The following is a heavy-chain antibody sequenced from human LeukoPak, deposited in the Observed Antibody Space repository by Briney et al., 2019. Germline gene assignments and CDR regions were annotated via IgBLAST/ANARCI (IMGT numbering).Heavy chain of an antibody. CDR2: INHSGST. CDR3: AKGEGARDGYNYEGPFYFDY. Sequence: SETLSLTCAVYGGPFSDYYWSWIRQPPGKGLEWIGRINHSGSTNYSPSLKSRATISVDTSKSQFSLKLNSMTAADTAVYYCAKGEGARDGYNYEGPFYFDYWGQGTLVTVSS. D-gene: IGHD5-24*01. V-gene: IGHV4-34*01. CDR1: GGPFSDYY. J-gene: IGHJ4*02.